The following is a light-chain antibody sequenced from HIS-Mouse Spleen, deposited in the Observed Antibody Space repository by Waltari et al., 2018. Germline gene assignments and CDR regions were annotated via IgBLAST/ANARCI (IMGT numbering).Light chain of an antibody. J-gene: IGLJ3*02. V-gene: IGLV2-8*01. CDR1: SSDVGGYNY. CDR3: SSYAGSSWV. CDR2: EVS. Sequence: QSALTQPPSASGSPGQSVTISCTGTSSDVGGYNYVSWYQQHPGKAPKLMIYEVSKRPSGVPDRFSGSKSGNPASLTVSGLQAEDEADYYCSSYAGSSWVFGGGTKLTVL.